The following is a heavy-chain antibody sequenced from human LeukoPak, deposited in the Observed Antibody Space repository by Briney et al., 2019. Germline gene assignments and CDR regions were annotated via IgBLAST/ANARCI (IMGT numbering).Heavy chain of an antibody. CDR2: IYSGGSI. CDR1: GFTVSSNY. Sequence: QPGGSLRLSCAASGFTVSSNYMSWVRQAPGKGLEWVSVIYSGGSIYYADSVKGRFTISRDNAKNSLYLQMNSLRAEDTAVYYCARDSTQGMVATSWFDPWGQGTLVTVSS. V-gene: IGHV3-53*01. D-gene: IGHD5-12*01. CDR3: ARDSTQGMVATSWFDP. J-gene: IGHJ5*02.